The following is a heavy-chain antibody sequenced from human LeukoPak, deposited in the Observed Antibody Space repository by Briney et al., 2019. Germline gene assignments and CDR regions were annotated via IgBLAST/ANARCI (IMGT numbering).Heavy chain of an antibody. CDR3: ARVSVAGTNDAFDI. Sequence: ASVKVSCKASGYTFTSYGFSWVRQAPGPGLERMGWISAYNGNTNYAQKLQGRVTMTTDTSTSTAYMELRSLRSDDTAVYYCARVSVAGTNDAFDIWGQGTMVTVSS. D-gene: IGHD6-19*01. CDR1: GYTFTSYG. V-gene: IGHV1-18*01. J-gene: IGHJ3*02. CDR2: ISAYNGNT.